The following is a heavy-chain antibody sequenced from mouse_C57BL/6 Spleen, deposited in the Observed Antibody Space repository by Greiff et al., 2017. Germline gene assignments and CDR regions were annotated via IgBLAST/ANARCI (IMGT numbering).Heavy chain of an antibody. CDR2: ILPGRGST. Sequence: VQLQQSGAELMKPGASVKLSCKATGYTFTGYWIEWVKQRPGHGLEWIGEILPGRGSTNYNEKFKGKATFTADTSSNSSYMQLISLTTEDSAIYYCARPLKGLYAMDYWGQGTSVTVSS. J-gene: IGHJ4*01. CDR1: GYTFTGYW. V-gene: IGHV1-9*01. CDR3: ARPLKGLYAMDY.